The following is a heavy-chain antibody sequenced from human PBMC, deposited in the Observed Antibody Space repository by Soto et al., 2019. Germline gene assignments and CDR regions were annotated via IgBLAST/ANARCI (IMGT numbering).Heavy chain of an antibody. Sequence: GASVKVSCKASGYTFTSYGISWVRQAPGQGLEWIGWISAYNGNTNYAQKIQGRVTMTTDTSTSTDYMELRSLKSDDTAVYYCARREQQLVGYPWGKGTLVTVSS. CDR3: ARREQQLVGYP. CDR1: GYTFTSYG. V-gene: IGHV1-18*01. J-gene: IGHJ5*02. D-gene: IGHD6-13*01. CDR2: ISAYNGNT.